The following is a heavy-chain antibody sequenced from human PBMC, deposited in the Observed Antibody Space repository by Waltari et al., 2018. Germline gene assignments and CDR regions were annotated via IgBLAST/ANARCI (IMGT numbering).Heavy chain of an antibody. J-gene: IGHJ6*03. D-gene: IGHD3-10*01. Sequence: EVQLVQSGAEVKKPGATVKISCKASGYTFTDYYMHWVQQAPGRGLEWMGRVDPEDGESVYAERFQDRVTITAATSTATAYMELSGLKSEDTAVYYCATMGGGLDYSPYIDVWGEGTTVTVSS. V-gene: IGHV1-69-2*01. CDR1: GYTFTDYY. CDR3: ATMGGGLDYSPYIDV. CDR2: VDPEDGES.